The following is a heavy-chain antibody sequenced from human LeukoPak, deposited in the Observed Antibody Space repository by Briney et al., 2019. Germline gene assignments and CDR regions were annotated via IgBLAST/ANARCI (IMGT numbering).Heavy chain of an antibody. V-gene: IGHV1-2*02. D-gene: IGHD2-21*02. CDR1: GYTLTRYY. Sequence: ASVKVSCKASGYTLTRYYMHWVRQAPGQGLEWMGWINPNSGGTNYAQKFQGRVTMTRNTSISTAYMELSRLGPDDTAVYYCARDRAYCGGDCYSGPYYYYYGMDVWGQGTTVTVSS. J-gene: IGHJ6*02. CDR3: ARDRAYCGGDCYSGPYYYYYGMDV. CDR2: INPNSGGT.